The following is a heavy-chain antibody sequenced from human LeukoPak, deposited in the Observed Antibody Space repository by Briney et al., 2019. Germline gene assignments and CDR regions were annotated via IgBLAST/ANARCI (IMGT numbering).Heavy chain of an antibody. CDR3: ARSSSWGSLGY. D-gene: IGHD6-13*01. Sequence: SETLSLTCTVSGGSISSSSYYWAWIRQPPGKGLEWIGSIHYSGSTNYNPSLKSRVTISVDTSKNQFSLKLSSVTAADTAVYYCARSSSWGSLGYWGQGTLVTVSS. V-gene: IGHV4-39*07. CDR1: GGSISSSSYY. J-gene: IGHJ4*02. CDR2: IHYSGST.